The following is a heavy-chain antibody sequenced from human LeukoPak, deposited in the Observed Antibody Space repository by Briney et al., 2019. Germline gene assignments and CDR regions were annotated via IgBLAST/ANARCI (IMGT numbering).Heavy chain of an antibody. D-gene: IGHD3-22*01. CDR1: GFTFSSYA. V-gene: IGHV3-23*01. CDR3: AKDFYSSGYYPSLVDY. J-gene: IGHJ4*02. Sequence: GGSLRLSCAASGFTFSSYAMSWVRQAPGKGLKWVSAITGSGGNTYYADSVKGRFTISRDNSKNTLYLQMNSLRAEDTAVYYCAKDFYSSGYYPSLVDYWGQGTLVTVSS. CDR2: ITGSGGNT.